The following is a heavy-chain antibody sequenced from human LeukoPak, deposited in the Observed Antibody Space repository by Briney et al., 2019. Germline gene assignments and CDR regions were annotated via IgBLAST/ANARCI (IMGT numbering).Heavy chain of an antibody. CDR1: GYTFTGYY. CDR3: ARARYYYDSSGSPNDY. D-gene: IGHD3-22*01. CDR2: INPNSGGT. V-gene: IGHV1-2*02. Sequence: ASVKVSCKASGYTFTGYYMHWVRQAPGQGLEWMGWINPNSGGTNYAQKFQGRVTMTRDTSISTAYMELSRLRSDDTAVYSCARARYYYDSSGSPNDYWGQGTLVTVSS. J-gene: IGHJ4*02.